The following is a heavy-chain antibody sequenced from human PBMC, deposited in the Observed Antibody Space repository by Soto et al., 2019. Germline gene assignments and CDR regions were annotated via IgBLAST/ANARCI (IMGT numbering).Heavy chain of an antibody. CDR3: ARRTSSWSFDY. V-gene: IGHV3-23*01. CDR2: ISGSGGST. Sequence: EVQLLESGGGLVQPRGSLRLSCAASGFTFSSYAMSWVRQAPGKGLEWVSAISGSGGSTYYADSVKGRFTFSRDNSKNTLSLQMNSLRAEDTAVYYCARRTSSWSFDYWGQGTLVTVSS. J-gene: IGHJ4*02. CDR1: GFTFSSYA. D-gene: IGHD6-13*01.